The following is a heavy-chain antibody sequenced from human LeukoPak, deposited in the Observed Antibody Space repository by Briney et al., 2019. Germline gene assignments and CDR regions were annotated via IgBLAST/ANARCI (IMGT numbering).Heavy chain of an antibody. D-gene: IGHD3-22*01. J-gene: IGHJ4*02. CDR3: ANPRYDSSGYYYVD. CDR2: INAGNGDA. CDR1: GYTFTTYA. Sequence: ASVEVSCKASGYTFTTYAIHWVRQAPGRSLEWMGRINAGNGDAKYSQNFHDRITITRDTSASTVYMELTSLRSEDAAVYYCANPRYDSSGYYYVDWGQGTLVTVSS. V-gene: IGHV1-3*01.